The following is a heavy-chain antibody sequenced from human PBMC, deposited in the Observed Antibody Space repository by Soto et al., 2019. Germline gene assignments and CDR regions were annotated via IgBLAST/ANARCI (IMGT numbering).Heavy chain of an antibody. V-gene: IGHV1-69*06. CDR2: IIPIFGTT. D-gene: IGHD6-25*01. J-gene: IGHJ5*02. CDR3: ATKSAQYQSSGQSRLDP. CDR1: GDTSGSFA. Sequence: QVHLVQSGAEVKKPGSSVKVSCKASGDTSGSFAMTWVRQAPGQGLEWMGGIIPIFGTTNSAQKFQGRVTLTEDKSARTAYIELDSLTTEDTTVYYCATKSAQYQSSGQSRLDPWGQGNLITVSS.